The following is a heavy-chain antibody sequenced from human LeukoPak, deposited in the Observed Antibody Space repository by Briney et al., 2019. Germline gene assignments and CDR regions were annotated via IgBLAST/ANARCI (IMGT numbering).Heavy chain of an antibody. CDR2: INHSGST. CDR3: ARGKMYYYDSSGYSLRPYYYYGMDV. V-gene: IGHV4-34*01. Sequence: PSETLSLTCAVYGGSFSGYYWSWIRQPPGKGLEWIGEINHSGSTNYNPSLKSRVTISVDTSKNQFSLKLSSVTAADTAVYYCARGKMYYYDSSGYSLRPYYYYGMDVWGQGTTVTVSS. CDR1: GGSFSGYY. J-gene: IGHJ6*02. D-gene: IGHD3-22*01.